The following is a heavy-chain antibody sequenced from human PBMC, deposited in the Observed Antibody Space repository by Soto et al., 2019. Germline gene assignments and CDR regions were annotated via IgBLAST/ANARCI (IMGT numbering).Heavy chain of an antibody. CDR2: ISGTGGST. D-gene: IGHD5-12*01. Sequence: GGSLRLSCAASGFTFDSYALSWVRQAPGKGLEWVSAISGTGGSTYYADSVKGRFSISRDNSKNTLYLQMNSLRAEDTAEYYCAKVFGSGYDRDYWGQGTLVTVSS. V-gene: IGHV3-23*01. J-gene: IGHJ4*02. CDR3: AKVFGSGYDRDY. CDR1: GFTFDSYA.